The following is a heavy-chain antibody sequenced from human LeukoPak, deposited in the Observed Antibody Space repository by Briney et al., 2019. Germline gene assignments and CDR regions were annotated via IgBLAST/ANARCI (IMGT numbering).Heavy chain of an antibody. CDR3: ARGGDSSGYYLLDAFDI. D-gene: IGHD3-22*01. V-gene: IGHV4-34*01. CDR1: GGSFRGYY. CDR2: IKNSGST. J-gene: IGHJ3*02. Sequence: SQSMSLTCAVYGGSFRGYYWSWIRQPPGKGLEWIGEIKNSGSTNYNPSLKSRVTMSVDMSKNQFSLKLSSVTAADTAVYYCARGGDSSGYYLLDAFDIWGQ.